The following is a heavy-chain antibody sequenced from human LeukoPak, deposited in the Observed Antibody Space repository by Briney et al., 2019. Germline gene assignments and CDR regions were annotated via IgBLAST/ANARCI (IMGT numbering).Heavy chain of an antibody. CDR1: GFTFSSYG. CDR3: ARDTGGGIVEATFDY. Sequence: PGGSLRLSCAASGFTFSSYGMHWVRQAPGKGLEWVAVIWYDGSNRYYADSVKGRFTISRDNSKNTLYLQMNSLRAEDTAVYYCARDTGGGIVEATFDYWGQGTLVTVSS. J-gene: IGHJ4*02. D-gene: IGHD1-26*01. CDR2: IWYDGSNR. V-gene: IGHV3-33*01.